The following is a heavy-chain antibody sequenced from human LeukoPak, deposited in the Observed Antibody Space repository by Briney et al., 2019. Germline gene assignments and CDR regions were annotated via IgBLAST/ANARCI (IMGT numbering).Heavy chain of an antibody. CDR3: ASQSRIITIFGVVMTAHAFDI. V-gene: IGHV1-2*02. CDR1: GYTFTGYY. Sequence: ASVKVSCKAPGYTFTGYYMHWVRQAPGQGLEWMGWINPNSGGTNYAQKFQGRVTMTRDTSISTAYMELSRLRSDDTAVYYCASQSRIITIFGVVMTAHAFDIWGQGTMVTVSS. J-gene: IGHJ3*02. D-gene: IGHD3-3*01. CDR2: INPNSGGT.